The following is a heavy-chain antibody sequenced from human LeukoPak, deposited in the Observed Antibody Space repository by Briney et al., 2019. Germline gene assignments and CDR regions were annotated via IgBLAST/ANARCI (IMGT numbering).Heavy chain of an antibody. CDR3: ARDWRIAVAGHNYFDP. J-gene: IGHJ5*02. V-gene: IGHV4-59*01. CDR1: GGSIDTYY. Sequence: SETLSPTCTVSGGSIDTYYWNWIRQPPGKGLEWIGYVFHTGSTNYNPSLKSRVTISVDTSKNQFSLKLSSVTAADTAVYYCARDWRIAVAGHNYFDPWGLGTLVTVSS. D-gene: IGHD6-19*01. CDR2: VFHTGST.